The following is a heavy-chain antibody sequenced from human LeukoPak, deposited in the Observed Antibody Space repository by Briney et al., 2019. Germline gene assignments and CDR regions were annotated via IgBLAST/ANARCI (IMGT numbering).Heavy chain of an antibody. D-gene: IGHD5-24*01. Sequence: GGSLRLSCAAFGFTFSTYAMHWVRQAPGKGLEWVAVMSYDGSNEFYADSVKGRFTISRDNSKNTLFLQMNSVRDEDRAVYYCAREIYNDFGFDSWGQGTLVTVS. CDR3: AREIYNDFGFDS. CDR1: GFTFSTYA. CDR2: MSYDGSNE. V-gene: IGHV3-30*04. J-gene: IGHJ4*02.